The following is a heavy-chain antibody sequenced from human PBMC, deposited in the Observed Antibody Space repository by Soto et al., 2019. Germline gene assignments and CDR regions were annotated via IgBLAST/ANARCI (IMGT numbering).Heavy chain of an antibody. J-gene: IGHJ4*02. CDR2: IYYSGST. Sequence: SETLSLTCTVSGGSISSSSYYWGWIRQPPGKGLEWIGSIYYSGSTYYNPSLKSRVTISVDTSKNQFSLKLSSVTAADTAVYYCARVRSQGHNDFWSGYQTLYYFDYWGQGTLVTVSS. V-gene: IGHV4-39*07. CDR3: ARVRSQGHNDFWSGYQTLYYFDY. D-gene: IGHD3-3*01. CDR1: GGSISSSSYY.